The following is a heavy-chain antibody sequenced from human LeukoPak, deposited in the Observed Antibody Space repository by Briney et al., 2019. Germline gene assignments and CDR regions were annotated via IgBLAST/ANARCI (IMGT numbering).Heavy chain of an antibody. V-gene: IGHV3-23*01. J-gene: IGHJ4*02. CDR3: ARGITAFGVPGATYYFDY. CDR1: GFTFSNFA. CDR2: ISGSGST. Sequence: TGGSLRLSCTASGFTFSNFAMNWVRQTPGKGLEWVSVISGSGSTYYADSVRGRFTVSRDNSKHTMSLQMNTLRAEDTAVYYCARGITAFGVPGATYYFDYWGQGTLVTVSS. D-gene: IGHD3-3*01.